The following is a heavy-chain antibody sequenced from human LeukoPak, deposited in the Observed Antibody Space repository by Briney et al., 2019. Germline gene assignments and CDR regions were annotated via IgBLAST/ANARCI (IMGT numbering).Heavy chain of an antibody. J-gene: IGHJ3*02. CDR3: ARSGTRSGGAFDI. Sequence: SETLSLTCTVSGGSISGYYWSWIRQSPGKGLEWVAYVYSSGSTNYNPSLYSRVTISLDTSKNQFSLKLSSVTAADTAVYFCARSGTRSGGAFDIWGQGTLVTVSS. CDR2: VYSSGST. V-gene: IGHV4-59*08. CDR1: GGSISGYY. D-gene: IGHD4-23*01.